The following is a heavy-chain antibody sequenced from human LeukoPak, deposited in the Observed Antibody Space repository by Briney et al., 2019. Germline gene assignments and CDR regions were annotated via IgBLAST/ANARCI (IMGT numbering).Heavy chain of an antibody. Sequence: ETLSLTCTVSGGSISSGSYYWSWVRQAPGKGLEWVANIKQDGSEKYYVDSVKGRFTISRDNAKNSLYLQMNSLRAEDTAVYYCARRLGRKFGERFYYYHYMDVWGKGTTVTISS. D-gene: IGHD3-10*01. V-gene: IGHV3-7*01. J-gene: IGHJ6*03. CDR1: GGSISSGSYY. CDR2: IKQDGSEK. CDR3: ARRLGRKFGERFYYYHYMDV.